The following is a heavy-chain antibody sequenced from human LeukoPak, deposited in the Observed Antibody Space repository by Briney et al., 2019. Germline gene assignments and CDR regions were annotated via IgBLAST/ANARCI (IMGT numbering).Heavy chain of an antibody. CDR2: INPESGST. D-gene: IGHD3-10*01. Sequence: ASVKVSCKASGYTFTGYYMHWVRRAPGQGLEWMGWINPESGSTNYAQKLQGRVTMTTDTSTSTAYMELRSLRSDDTAVYYCARDLGLRFGELFRYYYGMDVWGQGTTVTVSS. CDR3: ARDLGLRFGELFRYYYGMDV. J-gene: IGHJ6*02. V-gene: IGHV1-2*02. CDR1: GYTFTGYY.